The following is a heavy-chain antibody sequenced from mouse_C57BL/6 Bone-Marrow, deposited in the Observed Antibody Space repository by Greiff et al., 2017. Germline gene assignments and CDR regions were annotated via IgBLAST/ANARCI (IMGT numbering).Heavy chain of an antibody. Sequence: QVQLQQSGAELAKPGASVKLSCKASGYTFTSYWLHWVKQRPGQGLEWIGYINPSSGYTKYNQQFKDKATLTADKSSSTAYMQLSSLTYEDSAVYYCARRYYGSPHFDYWGQGTTLTHFDYWGQGTTLTVSS. V-gene: IGHV1-7*01. CDR2: INPSSGYT. D-gene: IGHD1-1*01. CDR1: GYTFTSYW. CDR3: ARRYYGSPHFDYWGQGTTLTHFDY. J-gene: IGHJ2*01.